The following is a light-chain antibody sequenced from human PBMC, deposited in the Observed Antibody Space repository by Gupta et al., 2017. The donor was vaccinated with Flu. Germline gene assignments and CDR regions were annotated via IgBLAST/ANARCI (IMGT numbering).Light chain of an antibody. Sequence: SYELTQAPSVSVPPGQTARITCSGDTLPKQYVYWYQQKPGQAPVLVIYKDSERPPGIPERLSGSSSGTTATLTISGVQAEDEADYYCQSADDRGTGFGGGTKLTVL. J-gene: IGLJ2*01. V-gene: IGLV3-25*02. CDR2: KDS. CDR1: TLPKQY. CDR3: QSADDRGTG.